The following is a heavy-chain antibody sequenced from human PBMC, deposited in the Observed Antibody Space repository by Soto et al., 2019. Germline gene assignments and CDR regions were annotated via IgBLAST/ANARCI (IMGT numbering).Heavy chain of an antibody. D-gene: IGHD2-2*02. CDR3: ARGADIVVVPAAIRADYYYGMDV. V-gene: IGHV4-61*01. J-gene: IGHJ6*02. Sequence: SETLSLTCTVSGGSVSSGSYYWSWIRQPPGKGLEWIGYIYYSGSTNYNPSLKSRVTISVDTSKNQFSLKLSSVTAADTAVYYCARGADIVVVPAAIRADYYYGMDVWGQGTTVTVSS. CDR2: IYYSGST. CDR1: GGSVSSGSYY.